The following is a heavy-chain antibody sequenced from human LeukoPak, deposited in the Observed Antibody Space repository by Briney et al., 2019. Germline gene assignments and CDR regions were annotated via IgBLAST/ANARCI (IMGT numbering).Heavy chain of an antibody. V-gene: IGHV4-39*01. CDR1: GGSISSSSYY. J-gene: IGHJ5*02. Sequence: PSETLSLTCTVSGGSISSSSYYWGWIRQPPGNGLEWIGSIYYSGSTSYNPSLKSRVTISVDTSENQFSLKLSSVTAADTAVYYCARAVKTTHVCWFDPWGQGTLVTVSS. CDR2: IYYSGST. CDR3: ARAVKTTHVCWFDP. D-gene: IGHD4-11*01.